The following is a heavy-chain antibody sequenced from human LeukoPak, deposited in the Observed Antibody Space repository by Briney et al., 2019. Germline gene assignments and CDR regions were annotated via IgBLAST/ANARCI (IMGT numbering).Heavy chain of an antibody. D-gene: IGHD1-26*01. J-gene: IGHJ4*02. CDR2: ISGSGSGGST. CDR3: AKAGSIRFDY. V-gene: IGHV3-23*01. Sequence: PGGSLRLSCAASGFTFSTYAMSWVRQAPWKGLEWVSGISGSGSGGSTYYADSVKGRFTISRDNSKNTLCLQINSLRAEDTAIYYCAKAGSIRFDYWGQGTLVTVSP. CDR1: GFTFSTYA.